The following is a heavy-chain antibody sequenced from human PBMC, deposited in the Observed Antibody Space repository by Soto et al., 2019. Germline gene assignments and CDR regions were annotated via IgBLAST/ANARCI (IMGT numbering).Heavy chain of an antibody. V-gene: IGHV1-69*12. J-gene: IGHJ2*01. D-gene: IGHD2-15*01. CDR2: IIPIFGTA. CDR3: ARARTYCSGGSCYHFWYFDL. Sequence: QVQLVQSGAEVKKPGSSVKVSCKASGGTFSSYAISWVRQAPGQGLEWMGGIIPIFGTANYAQKFQGRVTITADESTSTADMELSSLRSEDTAVYYCARARTYCSGGSCYHFWYFDLWGRGTLVTVSS. CDR1: GGTFSSYA.